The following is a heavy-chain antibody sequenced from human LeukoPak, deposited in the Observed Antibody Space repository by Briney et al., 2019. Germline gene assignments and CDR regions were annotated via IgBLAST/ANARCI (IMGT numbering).Heavy chain of an antibody. V-gene: IGHV4-59*12. Sequence: SETLSLTCTVSGGSISSYYWGWIRQPPGKGLEWIGYIYYSGSTNYNPSLKSRVTISVDTSKNQFSLKLSSVTAADTAVYYCARVVAHGSGSFWYYCYYMDVWGKGTTVTVSS. CDR2: IYYSGST. CDR3: ARVVAHGSGSFWYYCYYMDV. D-gene: IGHD3-10*01. J-gene: IGHJ6*03. CDR1: GGSISSYY.